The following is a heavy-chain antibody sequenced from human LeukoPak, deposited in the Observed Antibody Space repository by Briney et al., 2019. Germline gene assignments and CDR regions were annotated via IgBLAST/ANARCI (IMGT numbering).Heavy chain of an antibody. D-gene: IGHD3-10*01. CDR1: GFTFSSWA. J-gene: IGHJ5*02. CDR3: AKVLWFGELFWFDP. CDR2: ISGSGGST. Sequence: GGSLRLSCAASGFTFSSWAMSWVRQAPGKGLEWVSAISGSGGSTYYADSVKGRLTISRDNSKNTLYLQMNSLRAEDTAVYYCAKVLWFGELFWFDPWGQGTLVTVSS. V-gene: IGHV3-23*01.